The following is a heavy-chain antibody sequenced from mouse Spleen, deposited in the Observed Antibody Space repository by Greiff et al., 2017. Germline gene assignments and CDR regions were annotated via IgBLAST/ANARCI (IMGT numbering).Heavy chain of an antibody. CDR2: FHPYNDDT. CDR1: GYTFTTYP. J-gene: IGHJ2*01. V-gene: IGHV1-47*01. CDR3: ARGLYGNYEGNYFDY. Sequence: QVQLKESGAELVKPGASVKMSCKASGYTFTTYPIEWMKQNHGKSLEWIGNFHPYNDDTKYNEKFKGKATLTVEKSSSTVYLELSRLTSDDSAVYYCARGLYGNYEGNYFDYWGQGTTLTVSS. D-gene: IGHD2-1*01.